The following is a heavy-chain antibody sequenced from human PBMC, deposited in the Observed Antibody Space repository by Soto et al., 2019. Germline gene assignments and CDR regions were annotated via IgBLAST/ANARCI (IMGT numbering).Heavy chain of an antibody. CDR3: ATISWSGGRFGGY. D-gene: IGHD6-19*01. Sequence: EVQLLESGGGLIQPGGSLRLSCAASGFTFGNYDMSWVRQAPGEGLEWVSGIRGSGDTYYADSFQGRFIISRDNSENTVYLQMNSLRAEDTAVYYCATISWSGGRFGGYWGQGPLVTVSS. CDR1: GFTFGNYD. J-gene: IGHJ4*02. V-gene: IGHV3-23*01. CDR2: IRGSGDT.